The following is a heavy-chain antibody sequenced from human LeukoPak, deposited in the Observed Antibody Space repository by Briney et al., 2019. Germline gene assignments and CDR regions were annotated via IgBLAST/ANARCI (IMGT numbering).Heavy chain of an antibody. CDR1: GYSFTSYW. CDR3: ARGRSMAAEGDYMDV. D-gene: IGHD6-6*01. J-gene: IGHJ6*03. Sequence: GESLKISCKGSGYSFTSYWIGWVRQMPGKGLGWMGIIYPGDSDTRCSPSFQGQVTISADKSISTAYLQWNSLKASDTAMYYCARGRSMAAEGDYMDVWGKGTTVTVSS. V-gene: IGHV5-51*01. CDR2: IYPGDSDT.